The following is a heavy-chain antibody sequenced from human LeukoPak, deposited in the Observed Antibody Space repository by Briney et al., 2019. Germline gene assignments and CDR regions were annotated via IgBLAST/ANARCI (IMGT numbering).Heavy chain of an antibody. CDR2: VNHSGST. CDR3: ARGLSGWYWGICDY. V-gene: IGHV4-34*01. CDR1: GGSFSGYY. J-gene: IGHJ4*02. D-gene: IGHD6-19*01. Sequence: SETLSLTCAVYGGSFSGYYWSWIRQPPGKGLEWIGEVNHSGSTNYNPSLKSRVTISVDTSKNQFSLKLSSVTAAGTAVYYCARGLSGWYWGICDYWGQGTLVTVSS.